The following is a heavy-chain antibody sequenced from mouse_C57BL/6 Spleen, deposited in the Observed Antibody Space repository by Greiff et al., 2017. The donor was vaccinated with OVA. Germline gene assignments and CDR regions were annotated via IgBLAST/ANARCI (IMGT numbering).Heavy chain of an antibody. CDR2: ISYDGSN. CDR1: GYSITSGYY. Sequence: EVQLKESGPGLVKPSQSLSLTCSVTGYSITSGYYWNWIRQFPGNKLEWMGYISYDGSNNYNPSLKNRISITRDTSKNQFFLKLNSVTTEDTATYYCARGRPDWYFDVWGTGTTVTVSS. CDR3: ARGRPDWYFDV. V-gene: IGHV3-6*01. J-gene: IGHJ1*03.